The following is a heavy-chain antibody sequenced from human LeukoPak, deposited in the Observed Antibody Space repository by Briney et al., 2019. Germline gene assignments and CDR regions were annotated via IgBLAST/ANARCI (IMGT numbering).Heavy chain of an antibody. D-gene: IGHD5-18*01. CDR3: AKDWSGYIYGYLDY. V-gene: IGHV3-23*01. Sequence: GGSLRLSCAASGFTFSSYAMSWVRQAPGKGLEWVSAISGSGGSTYYADSVKGRFTISRDNSKKTLSLQMNSLRAEDTAVFYCAKDWSGYIYGYLDYWGQGTLVTVSS. J-gene: IGHJ4*02. CDR2: ISGSGGST. CDR1: GFTFSSYA.